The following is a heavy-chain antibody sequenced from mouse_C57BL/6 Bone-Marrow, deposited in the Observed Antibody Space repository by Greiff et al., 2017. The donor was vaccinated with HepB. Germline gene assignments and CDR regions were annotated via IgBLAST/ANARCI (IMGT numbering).Heavy chain of an antibody. D-gene: IGHD1-1*01. CDR2: IWSGGST. J-gene: IGHJ4*01. V-gene: IGHV2-2*01. CDR1: GFSLTSYG. Sequence: VMLVESGPGLVQPSQSLSITCTVSGFSLTSYGVHWVRQSPGKGLEWLGVIWSGGSTDYNAAFISRLSISKDNSKSKVFFKMNSMQADDTAIYYCARKDYGRGMDYWGQGTSVTVSS. CDR3: ARKDYGRGMDY.